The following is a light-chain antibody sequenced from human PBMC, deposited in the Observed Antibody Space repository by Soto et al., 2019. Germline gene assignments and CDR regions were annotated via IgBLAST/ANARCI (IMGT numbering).Light chain of an antibody. CDR2: GAS. Sequence: PGERATLSCRASQSVSTNLAWYQQKPGQPPRLLIYGASSRATGIPDRFSGSGSGADGIISISRLEPEDFEVYYCQQYGSSPWTFGQGTKVDIK. J-gene: IGKJ1*01. V-gene: IGKV3-20*01. CDR3: QQYGSSPWT. CDR1: QSVSTN.